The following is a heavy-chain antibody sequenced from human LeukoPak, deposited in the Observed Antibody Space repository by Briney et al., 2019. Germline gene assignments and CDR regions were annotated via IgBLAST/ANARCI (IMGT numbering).Heavy chain of an antibody. CDR2: ISSSGSTI. CDR3: AELGITLIGGV. Sequence: GGSRRLAWAASGFTFSSYAMHWVRQAPGKVLEWVSYISSSGSTIYYADSVKGRFTISRDNAKNSLYLQMNRLRAEDTAVYYCAELGITLIGGVWGKGPTVPISS. J-gene: IGHJ6*04. V-gene: IGHV3-48*03. D-gene: IGHD3-10*02. CDR1: GFTFSSYA.